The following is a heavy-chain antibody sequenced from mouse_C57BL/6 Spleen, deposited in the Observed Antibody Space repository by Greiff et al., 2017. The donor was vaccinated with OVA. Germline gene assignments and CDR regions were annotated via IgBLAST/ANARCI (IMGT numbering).Heavy chain of an antibody. J-gene: IGHJ3*01. CDR3: ARVGNSNPPSWFAY. Sequence: QVQLQQPGAELVKPGASVKLSCKASGYTFTSYWMPWVKQRPGQGLGWIGMIHPNSGSTNYNEKFKSKATLTVDKSSSTAYMQLNSLTSEDSAVYYCARVGNSNPPSWFAYWGQGTLVTVSA. CDR1: GYTFTSYW. CDR2: IHPNSGST. V-gene: IGHV1-64*01. D-gene: IGHD2-5*01.